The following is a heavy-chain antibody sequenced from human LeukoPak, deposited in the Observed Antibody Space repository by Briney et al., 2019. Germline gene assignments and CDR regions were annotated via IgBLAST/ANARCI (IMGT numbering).Heavy chain of an antibody. J-gene: IGHJ4*02. Sequence: SETLSLTCTVSGGSISSSYYYWGWIRQPPGKGLEWIGSIYYSGSTYYNPSLKSRTTISVDTSKNQFSLKLSSVTAADTAVYYCARLGGYYPYYFVCWGQGTLVTVSS. V-gene: IGHV4-39*01. CDR2: IYYSGST. CDR1: GGSISSSYYY. CDR3: ARLGGYYPYYFVC. D-gene: IGHD3-3*01.